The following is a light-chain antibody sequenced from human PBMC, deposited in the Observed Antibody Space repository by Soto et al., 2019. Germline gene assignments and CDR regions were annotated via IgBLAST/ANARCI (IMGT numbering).Light chain of an antibody. CDR2: GNS. CDR1: SSNIGAGYD. V-gene: IGLV1-40*01. J-gene: IGLJ2*01. Sequence: QSVRTQPPSVSRAPGQRVTISCTGSSSNIGAGYDVHWYQQLPGTAPKLLIYGNSNRPSGVPDRFSGSKSGTSASLAITGLQAEDEADHYCQSYDSSLSGYVVFGGGTKLTFL. CDR3: QSYDSSLSGYVV.